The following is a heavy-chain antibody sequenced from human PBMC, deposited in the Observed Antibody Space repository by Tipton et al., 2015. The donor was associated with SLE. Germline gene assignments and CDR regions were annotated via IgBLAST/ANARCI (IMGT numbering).Heavy chain of an antibody. D-gene: IGHD5-18*01. Sequence: TLSLTCAVSDFSFSSYYWSWIRQPPGKGLEWIGRISVSTGRTNYNPSLKSRVTISVDTSKNQFSLKLTSVTPADTAVYYCTHSTDYYYMDVWGEGTTVTVSS. CDR2: ISVSTGRT. CDR3: THSTDYYYMDV. J-gene: IGHJ6*03. V-gene: IGHV4-59*12. CDR1: DFSFSSYY.